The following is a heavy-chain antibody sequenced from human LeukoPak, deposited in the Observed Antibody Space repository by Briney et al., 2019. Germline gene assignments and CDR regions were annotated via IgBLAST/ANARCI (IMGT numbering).Heavy chain of an antibody. V-gene: IGHV4-34*01. CDR1: GGSFSGYY. D-gene: IGHD5-18*01. CDR3: ARGGFGYSYGPYYFDY. J-gene: IGHJ4*02. CDR2: INHSGST. Sequence: SETLSLTCAVYGGSFSGYYWSWIRQPPGKGLEWIGEINHSGSTNYNPSLKSRVTISVDTSKNQFSLKLSSVTAADTAVYYCARGGFGYSYGPYYFDYGGQGTLVTVSS.